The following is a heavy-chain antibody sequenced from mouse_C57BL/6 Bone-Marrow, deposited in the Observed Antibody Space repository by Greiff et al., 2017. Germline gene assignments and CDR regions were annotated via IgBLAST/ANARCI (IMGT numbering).Heavy chain of an antibody. V-gene: IGHV3-6*01. Sequence: EVQLVESGPGLVKPSQSLSLTCSVTGYSITSGYYWNWIRQFPGNKLEWMGYISSDGSNNYNPSLKNRISFTLDTSKKQFFLKLNSVTTEDAATYYCARAIYYPFAYWGQGTLVTVAA. CDR3: ARAIYYPFAY. CDR1: GYSITSGYY. D-gene: IGHD2-1*01. CDR2: ISSDGSN. J-gene: IGHJ3*01.